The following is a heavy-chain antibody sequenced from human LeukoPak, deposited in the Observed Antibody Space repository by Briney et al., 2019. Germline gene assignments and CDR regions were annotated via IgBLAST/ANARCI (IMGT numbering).Heavy chain of an antibody. CDR3: AREWELLRHFDY. CDR1: GFTFSSYW. J-gene: IGHJ4*02. Sequence: GGSLRLSCAASGFTFSSYWMHWVRQAPGKGLVWVSRINSDGSSTSYADSVKGRFTISRDNAKNTLYLQMNSLRAEDTAVYYCAREWELLRHFDYWGQGTLVTVSS. CDR2: INSDGSST. D-gene: IGHD2-15*01. V-gene: IGHV3-74*01.